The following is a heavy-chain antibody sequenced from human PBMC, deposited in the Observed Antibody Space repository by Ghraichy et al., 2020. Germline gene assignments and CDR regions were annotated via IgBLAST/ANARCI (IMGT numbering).Heavy chain of an antibody. V-gene: IGHV3-23*01. CDR3: AKDWSPQLRFLEWRDYYYGMDV. Sequence: GGSLRLSCAASGFTFSSYAMSWVRQAPGKGLEWVSAISGSGGSTYYADSVKGRFTISRDNSKNTLYLQMNSLRAEDTAVYYCAKDWSPQLRFLEWRDYYYGMDVWGQGTTVTVSS. CDR1: GFTFSSYA. J-gene: IGHJ6*02. CDR2: ISGSGGST. D-gene: IGHD3-3*01.